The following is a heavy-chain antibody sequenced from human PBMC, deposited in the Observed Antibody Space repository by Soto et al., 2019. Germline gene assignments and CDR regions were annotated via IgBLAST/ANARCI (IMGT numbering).Heavy chain of an antibody. CDR1: GFTFSDYY. CDR3: AIVLGTTRYYFHY. D-gene: IGHD1-1*01. CDR2: ISSGASTI. V-gene: IGHV3-11*01. Sequence: QVQLVESGGGLVKPGGSLRLSCAASGFTFSDYYMTWIRQAPGKGLEWISFISSGASTIYYADSVKGRFTISRDNAKNSLYLQMNSLSAEDTAVYYCAIVLGTTRYYFHYWGQGTLVSVSS. J-gene: IGHJ4*02.